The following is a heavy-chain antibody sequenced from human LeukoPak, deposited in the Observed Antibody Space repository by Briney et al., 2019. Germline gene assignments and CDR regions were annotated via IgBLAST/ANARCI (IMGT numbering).Heavy chain of an antibody. CDR2: ISTYNGNT. CDR3: ARDHSGNWFDP. J-gene: IGHJ5*02. Sequence: LVKVSCKASGGTFSSYAISWVRQAPGQGLGWMGWISTYNGNTNYAQKLQGRVTMTTDTITITAYMELRSLRSDDTAVYYCARDHSGNWFDPWGQGTLVTVSS. V-gene: IGHV1-18*01. CDR1: GGTFSSYA. D-gene: IGHD1-26*01.